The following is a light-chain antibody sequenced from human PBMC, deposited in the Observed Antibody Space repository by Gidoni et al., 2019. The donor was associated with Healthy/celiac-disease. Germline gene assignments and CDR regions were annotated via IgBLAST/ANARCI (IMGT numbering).Light chain of an antibody. J-gene: IGLJ2*01. V-gene: IGLV3-21*04. CDR3: QVWDSSSDHVV. CDR2: YDS. CDR1: NLGSKS. Sequence: SYVLTQPPPETVDPGKTSRITCGGNNLGSKSVHWYQQKPGQAPVLVIYYDSDRPSGIPERFSGSNSGNTATLTISRVEAGDEADYYCQVWDSSSDHVVFGGGTKLTVL.